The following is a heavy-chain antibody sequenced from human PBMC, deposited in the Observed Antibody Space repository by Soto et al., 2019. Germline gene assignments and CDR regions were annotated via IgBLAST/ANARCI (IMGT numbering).Heavy chain of an antibody. CDR3: ARGRDHYYGSGSYSDAFDI. V-gene: IGHV1-8*01. J-gene: IGHJ3*02. CDR2: MNPNSGNT. CDR1: GYTFTSYD. Sequence: ASVKGSCKASGYTFTSYDINWVRQATGQGLEWMGWMNPNSGNTGYAQKFQGRVTMTRNTSISTAYMELSSLRSEDTAVYYCARGRDHYYGSGSYSDAFDIWGQGTMVTVSS. D-gene: IGHD3-10*01.